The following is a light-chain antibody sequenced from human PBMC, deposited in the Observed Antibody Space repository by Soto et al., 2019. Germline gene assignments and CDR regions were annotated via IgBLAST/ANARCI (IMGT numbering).Light chain of an antibody. CDR1: QSVSSN. J-gene: IGKJ1*01. CDR3: QQYNNWTRGT. CDR2: GAS. Sequence: EIVMTQSPATLSVSPGERATLSCRASQSVSSNLAWYQQKPGQAPRLLIYGASTRATGIPARFSGSGSGTEFNLTISSLQSEDFAVYYCQQYNNWTRGTFGQGTKVEIK. V-gene: IGKV3-15*01.